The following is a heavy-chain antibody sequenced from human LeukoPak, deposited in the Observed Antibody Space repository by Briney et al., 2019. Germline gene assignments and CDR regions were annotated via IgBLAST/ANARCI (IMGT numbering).Heavy chain of an antibody. D-gene: IGHD3-10*01. J-gene: IGHJ3*02. CDR3: ASQSYYGSGSYRLEAFDI. V-gene: IGHV3-72*01. CDR2: TRNKGNRYIT. CDR1: GITFSDHY. Sequence: GGSLRLSCAASGITFSDHYMDWVRQAPGKGLEWVARTRNKGNRYITEYAATVRGRFTISRDDSKNSLYMQMNSLKTEDTAVYYCASQSYYGSGSYRLEAFDIWGQGTMVTVSS.